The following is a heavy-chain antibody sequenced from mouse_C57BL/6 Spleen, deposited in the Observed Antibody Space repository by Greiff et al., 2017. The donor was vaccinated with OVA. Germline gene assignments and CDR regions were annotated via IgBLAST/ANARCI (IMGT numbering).Heavy chain of an antibody. CDR1: GYTFTSYW. V-gene: IGHV1-50*01. J-gene: IGHJ1*03. CDR3: ARRGYDYEGYWYFDV. CDR2: IDPSDSYT. Sequence: VQLQQSGAELVKPGASVKLSCKASGYTFTSYWMQWVKQRPGQGLEWIGEIDPSDSYTNYNQKFKGKATLTVDTSSSTAYMQLSSLTSEDSAVYYCARRGYDYEGYWYFDVWGTGTTVTVSS. D-gene: IGHD2-4*01.